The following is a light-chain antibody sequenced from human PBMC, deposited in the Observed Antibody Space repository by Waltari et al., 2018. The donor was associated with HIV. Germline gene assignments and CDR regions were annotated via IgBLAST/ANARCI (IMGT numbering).Light chain of an antibody. CDR1: SSNLGSNS. CDR2: TDD. CDR3: ATWDVSLSGRV. J-gene: IGLJ3*02. Sequence: QSALTQPPSAYGTPGHRVSIFCSGGSSNLGSNSVYWYQQLPGGAPKLLIYTDDQRPSGVPDRFSVSKSGTSASLAISGLRSEDEGDYYCATWDVSLSGRVFGGGTRLTVL. V-gene: IGLV1-47*01.